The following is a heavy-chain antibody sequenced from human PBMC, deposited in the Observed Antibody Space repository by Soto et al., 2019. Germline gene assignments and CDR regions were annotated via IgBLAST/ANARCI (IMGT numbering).Heavy chain of an antibody. V-gene: IGHV3-23*01. CDR1: GFTFSSSA. CDR3: LGRGGGWGDEFFQH. CDR2: LSASGSGT. J-gene: IGHJ1*01. D-gene: IGHD6-19*01. Sequence: EVQLLESGGGLVQPGGSLRLSCAASGFTFSSSAMSWVRQAPGKGLEWVSALSASGSGTYYADSVKGRFTISRDNSKNTRYLQVAGERAEDTAVSYCLGRGGGWGDEFFQHWGQGVLVNVAS.